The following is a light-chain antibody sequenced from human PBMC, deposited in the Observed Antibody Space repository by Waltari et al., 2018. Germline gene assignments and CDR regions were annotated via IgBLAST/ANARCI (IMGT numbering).Light chain of an antibody. V-gene: IGKV1-39*01. CDR3: QQTYRTPGT. CDR1: QTISTY. Sequence: DIQMTQSPSSLSASVGDRVTITCRASQTISTYLNWYQMKPGKPPKLLIFAASSLQSGVPSRFSGSGSGTDFTLTISSLQPGDFATYYCQQTYRTPGTFDQGTKVEIK. CDR2: AAS. J-gene: IGKJ1*01.